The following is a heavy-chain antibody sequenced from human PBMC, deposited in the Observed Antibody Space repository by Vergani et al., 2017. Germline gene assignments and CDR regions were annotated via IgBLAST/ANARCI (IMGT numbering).Heavy chain of an antibody. D-gene: IGHD1-7*01. CDR3: TTGQCWNYVLRTDC. CDR1: GFTSSNAW. Sequence: EVQLVESGGGLVKPGGPLRLSCAASGFTSSNAWMSWVRQAPGKGREWVGRSKSKTDGGTTDYAAPVKGRRTISRDESKNTLYLQMTSLKTEDAAVYYCTTGQCWNYVLRTDCWGQGTLVTVSS. CDR2: SKSKTDGGTT. V-gene: IGHV3-15*01. J-gene: IGHJ4*02.